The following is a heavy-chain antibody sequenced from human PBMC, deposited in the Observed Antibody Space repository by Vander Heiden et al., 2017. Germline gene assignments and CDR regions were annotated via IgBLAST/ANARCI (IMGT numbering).Heavy chain of an antibody. Sequence: EVQLVESGGGLIKPGGSLRLSCAASGFTVSSNYMSWVRQAPGKGLEWVSVIYSGGSTYYADSVKGRFTISRDNSKNTLDLQMNSLRAEDTAVYYCARARYYDSSGALDYWGQGTLVTVSS. V-gene: IGHV3-53*01. CDR2: IYSGGST. D-gene: IGHD3-22*01. CDR3: ARARYYDSSGALDY. CDR1: GFTVSSNY. J-gene: IGHJ4*02.